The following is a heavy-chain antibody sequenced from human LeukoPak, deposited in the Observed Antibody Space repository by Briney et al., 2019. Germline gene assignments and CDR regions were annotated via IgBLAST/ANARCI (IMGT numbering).Heavy chain of an antibody. D-gene: IGHD2-2*01. CDR2: IRYDGSNK. V-gene: IGHV3-30*02. Sequence: PGGSLRLSCAASGFTFSSYGMHWVRQAPGKRLGWVAFIRYDGSNKYYADSVKGRFTISRDNSKTTLYLQMNSLRAEDTAVYYCAKGNGYCSSTSCYYNYWGQGTLVTVSS. CDR3: AKGNGYCSSTSCYYNY. CDR1: GFTFSSYG. J-gene: IGHJ4*02.